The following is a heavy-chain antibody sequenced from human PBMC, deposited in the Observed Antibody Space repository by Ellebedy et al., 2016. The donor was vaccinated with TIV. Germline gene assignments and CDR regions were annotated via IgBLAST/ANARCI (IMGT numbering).Heavy chain of an antibody. V-gene: IGHV3-48*03. J-gene: IGHJ6*02. CDR2: ISSSGTTI. D-gene: IGHD5-12*01. Sequence: PGGSLRLSCAGSGFPFSNYEMIWVRQAPGKGLEWVSYISSSGTTIYYAHPVKGRLTISRDNAKNSLYLQMNSLRAEDTAVYYCAGGYDAKDYYYYSGMDVWGQGTTVAVSS. CDR1: GFPFSNYE. CDR3: AGGYDAKDYYYYSGMDV.